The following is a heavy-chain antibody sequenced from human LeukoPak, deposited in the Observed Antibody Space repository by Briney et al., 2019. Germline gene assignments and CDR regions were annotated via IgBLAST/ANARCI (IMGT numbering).Heavy chain of an antibody. J-gene: IGHJ3*02. CDR3: ARGIAAAGIYAFDI. CDR2: ISSSSSTI. CDR1: GFTFSSYS. Sequence: GGSLRLSCAASGFTFSSYSMNWVRQAPGKGLEWVSYISSSSSTIYYADSVKGRFTISRDNAKNSLYLQMNSLRAEDTAVYYCARGIAAAGIYAFDIWGQGTMVTVSS. V-gene: IGHV3-48*01. D-gene: IGHD6-13*01.